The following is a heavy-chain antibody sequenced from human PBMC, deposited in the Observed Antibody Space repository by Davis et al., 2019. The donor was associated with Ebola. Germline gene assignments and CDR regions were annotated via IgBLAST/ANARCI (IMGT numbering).Heavy chain of an antibody. J-gene: IGHJ5*02. Sequence: MPGGSLRLSCTVSGGSISSYYWSWIRQPPGKGLEWVGYIYYSGSTNYNPSLKSRVTISVDTSKNQFSLKLSSVTAADTAVYYCARDLGCSGGSCYGWFDPWGQGTLVTVSS. CDR1: GGSISSYY. CDR2: IYYSGST. CDR3: ARDLGCSGGSCYGWFDP. D-gene: IGHD2-15*01. V-gene: IGHV4-59*01.